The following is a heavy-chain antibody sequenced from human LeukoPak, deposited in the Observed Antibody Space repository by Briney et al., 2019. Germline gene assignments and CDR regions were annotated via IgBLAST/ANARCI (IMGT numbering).Heavy chain of an antibody. V-gene: IGHV4-4*07. D-gene: IGHD2-2*01. J-gene: IGHJ4*02. CDR1: GGSISSYY. Sequence: SETLSLTCTVSGGSISSYYWSWIRQPAGKGLEWIGRIYTSGSTNYNPSLKSRVTMSVDTSKNQFSLKLSSVTAADTAVYYCARQYCSSTSCPFDYWGQGTLVTVSS. CDR3: ARQYCSSTSCPFDY. CDR2: IYTSGST.